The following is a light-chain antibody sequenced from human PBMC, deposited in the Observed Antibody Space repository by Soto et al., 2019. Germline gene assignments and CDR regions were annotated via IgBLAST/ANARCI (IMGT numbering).Light chain of an antibody. CDR3: QQYNNWPLT. Sequence: EIVMTQSPATLSVSPGERATLSCRASQSVSSNLAWYQQKPGQAPRLLIYGASTRATDIPARFSGSCSGTEFTLTISSLQSEDFAVYYCQQYNNWPLTFGGGTKVEIK. CDR2: GAS. V-gene: IGKV3-15*01. J-gene: IGKJ4*01. CDR1: QSVSSN.